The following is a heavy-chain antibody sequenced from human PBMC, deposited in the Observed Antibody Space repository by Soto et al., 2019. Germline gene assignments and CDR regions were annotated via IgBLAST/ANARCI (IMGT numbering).Heavy chain of an antibody. CDR3: ASSQLDPRSYYYYGMDV. J-gene: IGHJ6*02. Sequence: SETLSLTCTVSGGSISSGDYCWSWIRQPPGKGLEWIGYIYYSGSTYYNPSLKSRVTISVDTSKTQFSLRLSSVTAADTAVYYCASSQLDPRSYYYYGMDVWGQGTTVTVSS. CDR1: GGSISSGDYC. D-gene: IGHD6-6*01. CDR2: IYYSGST. V-gene: IGHV4-30-4*01.